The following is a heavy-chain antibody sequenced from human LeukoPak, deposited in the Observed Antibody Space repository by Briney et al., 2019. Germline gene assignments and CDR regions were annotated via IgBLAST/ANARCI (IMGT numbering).Heavy chain of an antibody. CDR3: ARGIGWYLNFDY. CDR1: GGSISSFH. Sequence: AETLSLTCTVSGGSISSFHWIWIRQPPGKGLEWIGYFYYSGGTNYNPSPKSRVTISVDTSKNQLSLKLNSVTAADTAVYYCARGIGWYLNFDYWGQGTLVTVSS. V-gene: IGHV4-59*12. D-gene: IGHD6-19*01. CDR2: FYYSGGT. J-gene: IGHJ4*02.